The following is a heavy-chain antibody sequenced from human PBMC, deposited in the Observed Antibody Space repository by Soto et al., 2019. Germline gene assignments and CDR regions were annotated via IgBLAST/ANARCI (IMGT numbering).Heavy chain of an antibody. D-gene: IGHD6-19*01. Sequence: WGSLRLSCAASGFTVSSNYMSWVRQAPGKGLEWVSVIYSGGSTYYADSVKGRFTISRDNSKNTLYLQMNSLRAEDTAVYYCAREPPIDGYSSSPWGQGTLVTVSS. CDR3: AREPPIDGYSSSP. CDR2: IYSGGST. V-gene: IGHV3-66*01. CDR1: GFTVSSNY. J-gene: IGHJ5*02.